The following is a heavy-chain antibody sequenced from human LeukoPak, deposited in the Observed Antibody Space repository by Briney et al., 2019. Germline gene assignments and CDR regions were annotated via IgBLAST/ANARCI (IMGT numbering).Heavy chain of an antibody. CDR1: GFTFSSYS. CDR3: ARGKDYSNSDF. D-gene: IGHD4-11*01. V-gene: IGHV3-48*04. Sequence: GGSLRLSCAASGFTFSSYSMNWVRQAPGKGLEWVSYISSSSTIYYADSVKGRFTISRDNAKNSLYLQMNSLRVEDTAVYYCARGKDYSNSDFWGQGTLVTVSS. J-gene: IGHJ4*02. CDR2: ISSSSTI.